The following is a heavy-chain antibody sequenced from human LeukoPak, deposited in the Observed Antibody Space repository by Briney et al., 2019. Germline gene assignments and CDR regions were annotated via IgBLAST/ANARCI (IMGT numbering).Heavy chain of an antibody. CDR1: GFTFSSYA. CDR3: AKAYTRSWYAAFDI. CDR2: ISGSGGST. V-gene: IGHV3-23*01. J-gene: IGHJ3*02. Sequence: PGGSLRLSCAASGFTFSSYAMSWVRQAPGKGLEWVSAISGSGGSTYYADSVKGRFTISRDNSKNTLYLQMNSLRGDDTGIYYCAKAYTRSWYAAFDIWGQGTMVTISS. D-gene: IGHD6-13*01.